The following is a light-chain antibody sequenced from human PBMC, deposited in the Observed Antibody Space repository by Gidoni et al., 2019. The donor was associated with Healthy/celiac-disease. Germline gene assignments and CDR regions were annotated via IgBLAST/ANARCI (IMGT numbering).Light chain of an antibody. CDR1: QSVLYSSNNKNY. CDR3: QQYYSTPQT. J-gene: IGKJ1*01. Sequence: DIVMTQSPDSLAVSLGERATINCKSSQSVLYSSNNKNYLAWYQQKPGQPPKLLIYWASTRESGVPDRFSGSGSGTDFTRTISSLQAEDVAVYYCQQYYSTPQTFXXXTKVEIK. V-gene: IGKV4-1*01. CDR2: WAS.